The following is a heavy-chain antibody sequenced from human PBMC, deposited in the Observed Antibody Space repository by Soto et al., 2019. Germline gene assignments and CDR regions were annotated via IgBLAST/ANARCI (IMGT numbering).Heavy chain of an antibody. CDR1: GGSISSYY. Sequence: SETLSLTCTVSGGSISSYYWSWIRQPAGKGLEWIGRIYTSGSTNYNPSLKSRVTMSVDTSKNQFSLKLSSVTAADTAVYYCAREIYSGSYYCDAFDIWGQGTMVTVSS. CDR2: IYTSGST. CDR3: AREIYSGSYYCDAFDI. J-gene: IGHJ3*02. D-gene: IGHD1-26*01. V-gene: IGHV4-4*07.